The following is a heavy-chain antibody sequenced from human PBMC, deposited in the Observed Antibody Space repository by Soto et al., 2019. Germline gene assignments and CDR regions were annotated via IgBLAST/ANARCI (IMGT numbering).Heavy chain of an antibody. CDR3: GKDLLLWFGELRPSGGMDV. Sequence: SLRLSCAASGFTFDDYAMHWVRQAPGKGLEWVSGISWNSGSIGYADSVKGRFTISRDNAKNSLYLQMNSLRAEDTALYYCGKDLLLWFGELRPSGGMDVWGQGTTVTVSS. J-gene: IGHJ6*02. CDR1: GFTFDDYA. V-gene: IGHV3-9*01. D-gene: IGHD3-10*01. CDR2: ISWNSGSI.